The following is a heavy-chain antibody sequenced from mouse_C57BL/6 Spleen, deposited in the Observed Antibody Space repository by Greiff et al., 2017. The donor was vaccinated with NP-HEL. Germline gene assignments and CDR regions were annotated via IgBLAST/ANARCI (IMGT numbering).Heavy chain of an antibody. CDR1: GFTFSSYT. CDR3: ARSSDGYAMDY. Sequence: DVKLVESGGGLVKPGGSLKLSCAASGFTFSSYTMSWVRQTPEKRLEWVATISGGGGNTYYPDSVKGRFTISRDNAKNTLYLQMSSLRSEDTALYYCARSSDGYAMDYWGQGTSVTVSS. J-gene: IGHJ4*01. V-gene: IGHV5-9*01. CDR2: ISGGGGNT. D-gene: IGHD1-3*01.